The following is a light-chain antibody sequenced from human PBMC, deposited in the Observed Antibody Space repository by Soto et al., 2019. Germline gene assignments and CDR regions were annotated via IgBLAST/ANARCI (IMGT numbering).Light chain of an antibody. CDR3: QSDYKNNVI. V-gene: IGLV6-57*04. J-gene: IGLJ2*01. CDR1: IGRIASNY. Sequence: NFILTQPHSVSESPGKTVIVSCTRDIGRIASNYVQWYQQRPGSAPTTVIFEDNQRPSGVPDRFSGSIDSSSNSASLTISGLQTEDEADYYCQSDYKNNVIFGGGTKLTVL. CDR2: EDN.